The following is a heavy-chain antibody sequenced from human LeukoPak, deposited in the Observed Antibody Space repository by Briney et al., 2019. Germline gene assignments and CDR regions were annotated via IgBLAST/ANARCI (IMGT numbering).Heavy chain of an antibody. CDR1: GYTLTSYG. Sequence: ASVKVSCKASGYTLTSYGISWVRQAPGQGLEWMGWISAYNGNTNYAQKLQGRVTMTTDTSTSTAYMELRSLRSDDTAVYYCARGPRRYSSGWYYYYGMDVWGQGTTVTVSS. D-gene: IGHD6-19*01. V-gene: IGHV1-18*01. CDR2: ISAYNGNT. J-gene: IGHJ6*02. CDR3: ARGPRRYSSGWYYYYGMDV.